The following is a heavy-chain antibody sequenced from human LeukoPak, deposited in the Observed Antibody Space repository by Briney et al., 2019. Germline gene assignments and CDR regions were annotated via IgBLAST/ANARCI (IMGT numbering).Heavy chain of an antibody. CDR3: ARDRRGSSSSPINYYYYYYMDV. V-gene: IGHV3-74*01. CDR1: GFTFSDYW. Sequence: PGGSLRLSCAASGFTFSDYWMHWVRQAPGKGLVWVSRIKTDGSSTSYADSVKGRFTISRDNAKNTLYLQMNSLRAEDTAVYYCARDRRGSSSSPINYYYYYYMDVWGKGTTVTVSS. J-gene: IGHJ6*03. CDR2: IKTDGSST. D-gene: IGHD6-6*01.